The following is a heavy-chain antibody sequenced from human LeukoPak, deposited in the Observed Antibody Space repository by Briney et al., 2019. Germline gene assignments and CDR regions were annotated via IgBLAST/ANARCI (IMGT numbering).Heavy chain of an antibody. CDR2: IYYTGST. CDR1: GGSISTYY. V-gene: IGHV4-59*12. D-gene: IGHD3-10*01. Sequence: KTSETLSLTCAVSGGSISTYYWSWIRQPPGKGLEWIGYIYYTGSTSHNPSLKSRVTMSLDTSKNQFSLKLSSVTDADAAVDYCARGHFSSGSYYFYYGMDVWGQGTTVTVSS. CDR3: ARGHFSSGSYYFYYGMDV. J-gene: IGHJ6*02.